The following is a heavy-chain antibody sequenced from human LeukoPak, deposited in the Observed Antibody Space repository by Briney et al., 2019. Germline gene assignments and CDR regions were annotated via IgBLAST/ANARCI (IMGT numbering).Heavy chain of an antibody. CDR1: SGSFSGNY. V-gene: IGHV4-34*01. CDR3: ALRNGHSSSSGDY. CDR2: INHSGST. D-gene: IGHD6-6*01. J-gene: IGHJ4*02. Sequence: PSETLSLTCDVYSGSFSGNYWSWIRQPPGKGLEWIGEINHSGSTNYNPSLKSRVTLSVDMSKNQVSLKLTSVSAADTAVYYCALRNGHSSSSGDYWGQGTLVTVSS.